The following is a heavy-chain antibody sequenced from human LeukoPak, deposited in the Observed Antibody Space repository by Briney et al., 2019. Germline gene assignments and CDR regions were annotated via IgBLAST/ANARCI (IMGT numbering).Heavy chain of an antibody. CDR3: ARVALWFGELTHYFDY. J-gene: IGHJ4*02. Sequence: PSETLSLTCTVSGGSISSYYWSWIRQPAGKRLEWIGRIYTSVSTNYNPSLKSRVTMSVDTSKNQFSLKLSSVTAADTAVYYCARVALWFGELTHYFDYWGQGTLVTVSS. CDR1: GGSISSYY. CDR2: IYTSVST. D-gene: IGHD3-10*01. V-gene: IGHV4-4*07.